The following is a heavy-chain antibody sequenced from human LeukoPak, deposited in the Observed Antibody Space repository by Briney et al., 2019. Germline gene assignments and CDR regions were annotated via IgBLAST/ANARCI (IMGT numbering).Heavy chain of an antibody. J-gene: IGHJ5*02. CDR2: GDHRGGT. D-gene: IGHD2-8*01. CDR1: GGSFNGFY. Sequence: SETLSLTCAVYGGSFNGFYWSWFRQPPGKGLEWIGEGDHRGGTKYNPSLKSRVTISADSSNNQFSLKWYSVTAADTAVYYCAKNGQTGFSFDPWGQGTLAIVSS. CDR3: AKNGQTGFSFDP. V-gene: IGHV4-34*01.